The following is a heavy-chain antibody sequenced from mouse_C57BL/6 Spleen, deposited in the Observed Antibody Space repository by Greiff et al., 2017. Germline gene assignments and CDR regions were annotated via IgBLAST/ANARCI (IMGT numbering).Heavy chain of an antibody. CDR1: GFTFSSYA. CDR3: ARDSNDCGSSPDDFDY. J-gene: IGHJ2*01. CDR2: ISAGGSYT. V-gene: IGHV5-4*03. D-gene: IGHD1-1*01. Sequence: EVMLVESGGGLVKPGASLKLSCAASGFTFSSYAMSWVRQTPEKRLEWVATISAGGSYTYYPDNVKGRFTITRDKAKNNLYLQMSQLKSENTAMYYCARDSNDCGSSPDDFDYWGQGTTLTVSS.